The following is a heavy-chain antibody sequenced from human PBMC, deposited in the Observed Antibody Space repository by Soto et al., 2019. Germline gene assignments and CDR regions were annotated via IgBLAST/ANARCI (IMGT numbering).Heavy chain of an antibody. CDR1: GFTFSSYA. D-gene: IGHD2-8*02. CDR2: ISYDGSNK. J-gene: IGHJ4*02. Sequence: PGGSLRLSCAASGFTFSSYAMHWVRQAPGKGLEWVAFISYDGSNKYYADYVKGRFTISRDNSKNTLYLQMNSLRAEDTAVYYCARGGTYWGGIDYWGEGTLVTVSS. V-gene: IGHV3-30-3*01. CDR3: ARGGTYWGGIDY.